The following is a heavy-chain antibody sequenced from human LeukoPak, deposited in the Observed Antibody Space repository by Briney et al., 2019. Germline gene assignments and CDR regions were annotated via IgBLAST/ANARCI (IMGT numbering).Heavy chain of an antibody. J-gene: IGHJ4*02. CDR2: TSGSGGST. D-gene: IGHD1-26*01. CDR1: GFTFSSYA. CDR3: AEVGRGNLRYFDY. V-gene: IGHV3-23*01. Sequence: GGSLRLSCAASGFTFSSYAMSWVRQAPGKGLEWVSATSGSGGSTYYADSVKGRFTISRDNSKNTLYLQMNSLRAEDTAVYYCAEVGRGNLRYFDYWGQGTLVTVSS.